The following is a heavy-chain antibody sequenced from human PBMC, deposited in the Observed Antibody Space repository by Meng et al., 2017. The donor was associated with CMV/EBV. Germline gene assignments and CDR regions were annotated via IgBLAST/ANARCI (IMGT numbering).Heavy chain of an antibody. CDR3: ARDRGMVRGALVDY. J-gene: IGHJ4*02. D-gene: IGHD3-10*01. CDR2: INPSGGST. CDR1: RYSFTSFY. V-gene: IGHV1-46*01. Sequence: QWPLVQVGAEVKKPGDSMKVSCKASRYSFTSFYMHWVRQAPGQGLEWMGIINPSGGSTSYAQKFQGRVTMTRDTSTSTVYMELSSLRSEDTAVYYCARDRGMVRGALVDYWGQGTLVTVSS.